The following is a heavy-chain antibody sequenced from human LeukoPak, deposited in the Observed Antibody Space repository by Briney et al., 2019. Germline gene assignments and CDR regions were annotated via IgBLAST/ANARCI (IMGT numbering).Heavy chain of an antibody. J-gene: IGHJ4*02. CDR3: TREVVGAPNDY. D-gene: IGHD2-15*01. Sequence: GASVKVSCKASDYTFTSYGISWVRQAPGKGLEGMEWISAYNDNTNYAQELQSRLTMTTDTSTSTAYMELRSLRSDGTAVYYCTREVVGAPNDYWGQGTLVTVSS. CDR2: ISAYNDNT. CDR1: DYTFTSYG. V-gene: IGHV1-18*01.